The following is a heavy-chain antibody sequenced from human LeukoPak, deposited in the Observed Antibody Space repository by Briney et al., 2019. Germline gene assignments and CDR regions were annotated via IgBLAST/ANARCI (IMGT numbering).Heavy chain of an antibody. CDR2: ISPSGNT. CDR1: GGSISSSSYY. J-gene: IGHJ2*01. D-gene: IGHD6-6*01. Sequence: PSETLSLTCTVSGGSISSSSYYWGWIRQPPGKGLEWIGHISPSGNTNYNPSLKSRVTMSVDTSKNLFSLKLSSVTAADTAVYYCARRPYWYFDLWGRGTLVTVSS. CDR3: ARRPYWYFDL. V-gene: IGHV4-61*05.